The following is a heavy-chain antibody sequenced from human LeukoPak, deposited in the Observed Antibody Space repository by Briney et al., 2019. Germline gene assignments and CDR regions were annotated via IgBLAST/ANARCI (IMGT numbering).Heavy chain of an antibody. Sequence: SETLSLTCAVYGGSFSGYYWSWIRQPPGKGLERIGEINHSGSTNYNPSLKSRVTISVDTSKNQFSLKLSSVTAADTAVYYCARGRKQLVRGYFDYWGQGTLVTVSS. J-gene: IGHJ4*02. V-gene: IGHV4-34*01. CDR1: GGSFSGYY. CDR2: INHSGST. CDR3: ARGRKQLVRGYFDY. D-gene: IGHD6-6*01.